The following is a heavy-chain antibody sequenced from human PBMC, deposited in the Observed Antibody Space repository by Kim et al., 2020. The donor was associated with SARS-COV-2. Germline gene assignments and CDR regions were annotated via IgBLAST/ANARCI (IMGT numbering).Heavy chain of an antibody. D-gene: IGHD6-13*01. J-gene: IGHJ5*01. CDR1: GFTLRSCA. V-gene: IGHV3-23*01. CDR3: EKEKWGGSSWFDS. Sequence: GGSLRLSCAASGFTLRSCAMGWVRQAPGKGLEWVSTITGSNNNTYYADSVRGRFTISRDNSENTLYLQMNSLRAEDTAVYYCEKEKWGGSSWFDSWGQGTLVIVSS. CDR2: ITGSNNNT.